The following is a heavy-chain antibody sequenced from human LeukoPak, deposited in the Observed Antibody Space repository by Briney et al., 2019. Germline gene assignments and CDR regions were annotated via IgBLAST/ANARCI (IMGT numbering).Heavy chain of an antibody. Sequence: PSETLSLTCTVSGGSISRSSYYWGWIRQPPGKGLEWIGSIYYSGNTYYNPSLKGRVTISLDTLKNQFSLTLSSVTAADTAVYYCAMDCSGGTCYAAGGDYWGQGTLVTVSA. D-gene: IGHD2-15*01. CDR2: IYYSGNT. CDR3: AMDCSGGTCYAAGGDY. V-gene: IGHV4-39*01. CDR1: GGSISRSSYY. J-gene: IGHJ4*02.